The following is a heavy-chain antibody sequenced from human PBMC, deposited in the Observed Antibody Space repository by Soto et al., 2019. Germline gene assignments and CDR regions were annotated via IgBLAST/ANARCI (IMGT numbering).Heavy chain of an antibody. J-gene: IGHJ6*02. CDR3: TKRRNVLRFLEWSSGMEV. CDR1: GFTFSNYG. Sequence: GGSLRLSCAASGFTFSNYGMHWVRQAPGKGLEWVAFISDDGSNKYYADSMKGRFTMSRDNSKRTLYLQMSSLRVEDTAVYYCTKRRNVLRFLEWSSGMEVWGQGTTVTVS. V-gene: IGHV3-30*18. D-gene: IGHD3-3*01. CDR2: ISDDGSNK.